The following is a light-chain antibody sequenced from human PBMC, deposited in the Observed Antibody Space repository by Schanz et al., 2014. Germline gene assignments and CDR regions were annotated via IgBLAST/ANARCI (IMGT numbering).Light chain of an antibody. Sequence: QSALTQPRSVSGSPGQSVTISCTGTSSDVGAYNYVSWYQQHPGKAPKLMIYDVSKRPSGVPDRFSGSKSGNTASLTISGLQAEDEDDYYCCSYAGPYTWVFGGGTKLTVL. V-gene: IGLV2-11*01. CDR3: CSYAGPYTWV. J-gene: IGLJ3*02. CDR2: DVS. CDR1: SSDVGAYNY.